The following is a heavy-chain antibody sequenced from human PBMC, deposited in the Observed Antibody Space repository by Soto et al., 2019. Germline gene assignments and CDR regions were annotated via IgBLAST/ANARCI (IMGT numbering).Heavy chain of an antibody. Sequence: SETLSLTCAVSGGSISSSNWWNWVRQPPGKGLEWIGEIYHSGSTNYNPSLKSRVTISVDKSKNQFSLKLNSVTAADTAVYYCARAGEWELLTGYNWFDPWGQGTLVTVSS. CDR1: GGSISSSNW. V-gene: IGHV4-4*02. J-gene: IGHJ5*02. D-gene: IGHD1-26*01. CDR3: ARAGEWELLTGYNWFDP. CDR2: IYHSGST.